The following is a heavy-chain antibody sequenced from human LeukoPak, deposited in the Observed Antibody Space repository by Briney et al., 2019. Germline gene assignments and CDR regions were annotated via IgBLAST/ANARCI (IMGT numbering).Heavy chain of an antibody. CDR2: IYTSGST. J-gene: IGHJ5*02. Sequence: SETLSLTCTVSGGSISSGSYYWSWIRQPAGKGLEWIGRIYTSGSTNYNPSLKSRVTISVDTSKNQFSLKLSSVTAADTAVYYCARVEYYYDSSGYYYGDWFDPWGQGTLVTVSS. D-gene: IGHD3-22*01. V-gene: IGHV4-61*02. CDR1: GGSISSGSYY. CDR3: ARVEYYYDSSGYYYGDWFDP.